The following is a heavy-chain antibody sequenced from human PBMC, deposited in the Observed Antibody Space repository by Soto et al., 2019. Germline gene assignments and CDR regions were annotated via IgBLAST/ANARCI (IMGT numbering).Heavy chain of an antibody. D-gene: IGHD2-2*01. CDR3: ARLYCSSTSCYLSDI. V-gene: IGHV3-33*01. Sequence: GGSLRLSCAASGFTFSSYGMHWVRQAPGKGLEWVALIWYDGSNKYYADSVKGRFTMSRDNSKNTLYLQMNSLRAEDTAVYYCARLYCSSTSCYLSDIWGQGTMVTVSS. J-gene: IGHJ3*02. CDR2: IWYDGSNK. CDR1: GFTFSSYG.